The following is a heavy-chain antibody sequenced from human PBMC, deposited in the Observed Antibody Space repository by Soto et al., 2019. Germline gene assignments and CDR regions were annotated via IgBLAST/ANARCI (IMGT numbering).Heavy chain of an antibody. CDR1: GGTFSSYA. CDR3: SREGVLLGYCSSTSCPLYFAY. Sequence: QVQLVQSGAEVKKPGSSVKVSCKASGGTFSSYAISWVRQAPGQGLEWMGGIIPIFGTANYAQKFQGRVTITADESTSTDYMELSSLRSEDTAVYYCSREGVLLGYCSSTSCPLYFAYWGKGTLVTVSS. V-gene: IGHV1-69*01. D-gene: IGHD2-2*01. J-gene: IGHJ4*02. CDR2: IIPIFGTA.